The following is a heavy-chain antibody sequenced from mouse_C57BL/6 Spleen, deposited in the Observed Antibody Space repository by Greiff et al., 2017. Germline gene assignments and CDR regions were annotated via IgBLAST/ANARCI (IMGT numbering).Heavy chain of an antibody. J-gene: IGHJ1*03. CDR1: GFSLTSYG. Sequence: VKLMESGPGLVAPSQSLSITCTVSGFSLTSYGVHWVRQPPGKGLEWLVVIWSDGSTTYNSALKSRLSISKANSKSQVFLKMNSLQTDDTAMYYCARHYDGYYWYFDVWGTGTTVTVSS. CDR2: IWSDGST. D-gene: IGHD2-3*01. CDR3: ARHYDGYYWYFDV. V-gene: IGHV2-6-1*01.